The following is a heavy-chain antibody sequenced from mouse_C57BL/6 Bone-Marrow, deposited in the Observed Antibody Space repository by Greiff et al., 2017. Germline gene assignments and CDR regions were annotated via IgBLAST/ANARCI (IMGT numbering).Heavy chain of an antibody. Sequence: EVQRVESEGGLVQPGSSMKLSCTASGFTFSDYYMAWVRQVPEKGLEWVANINYDGSSTYYLDSLKSRFIISRDNAKNILYLQMSSLKSEDTATYYCARRGLFTTVVAPYWYFDVWGTGTTVTVSS. CDR1: GFTFSDYY. J-gene: IGHJ1*03. D-gene: IGHD1-1*01. V-gene: IGHV5-16*01. CDR2: INYDGSST. CDR3: ARRGLFTTVVAPYWYFDV.